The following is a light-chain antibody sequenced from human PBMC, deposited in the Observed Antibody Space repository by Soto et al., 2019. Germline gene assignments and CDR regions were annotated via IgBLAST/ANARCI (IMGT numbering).Light chain of an antibody. CDR1: QSVSSTY. J-gene: IGKJ5*01. Sequence: EIVLTQSPGTLSLSPGERATLSCRASQSVSSTYLVWYQQKPGQAPRLLIYGASSRATGIPDRFSGSGSGTDFTLTIRRLEPEDLAVYYCQQYGSSRTFGQGTRLEIK. CDR3: QQYGSSRT. CDR2: GAS. V-gene: IGKV3-20*01.